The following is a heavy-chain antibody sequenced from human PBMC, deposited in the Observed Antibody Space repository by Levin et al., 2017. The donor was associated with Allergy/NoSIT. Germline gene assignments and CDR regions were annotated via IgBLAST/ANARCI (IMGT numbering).Heavy chain of an antibody. Sequence: GGSLRLSCAASGFTFSSYSMNWVRQAPGKGLEWVSYISSSSSTIYYADSVKGRFTISRDNAKNSLYLQMNSLRAEDTAVYYCAREGQQLVLRAFDIWGQGTMVTVSS. V-gene: IGHV3-48*01. CDR1: GFTFSSYS. CDR2: ISSSSSTI. CDR3: AREGQQLVLRAFDI. D-gene: IGHD6-13*01. J-gene: IGHJ3*02.